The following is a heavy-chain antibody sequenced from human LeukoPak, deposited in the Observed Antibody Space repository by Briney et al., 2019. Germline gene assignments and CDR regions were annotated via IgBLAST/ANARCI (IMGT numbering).Heavy chain of an antibody. Sequence: GGSLRLSCAASGFTFDDYAMHWVRQAPGKGLEWVSFIYSGGNTHYSDSVKGRFTISRDNSKNTLYLQMNSLRAEDTAIYYCARRAGGYSHPYDYWGQGTLVTVSS. D-gene: IGHD5-18*01. CDR1: GFTFDDYA. V-gene: IGHV3-53*01. J-gene: IGHJ4*02. CDR2: IYSGGNT. CDR3: ARRAGGYSHPYDY.